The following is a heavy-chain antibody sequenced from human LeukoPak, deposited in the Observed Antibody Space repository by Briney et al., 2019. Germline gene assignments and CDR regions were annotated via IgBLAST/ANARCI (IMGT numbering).Heavy chain of an antibody. V-gene: IGHV1-69-2*01. CDR1: GYTFTDYY. CDR2: VDPEDGET. CDR3: AKLQIPISGSSPPRDY. J-gene: IGHJ4*02. D-gene: IGHD1-26*01. Sequence: ATVKISCKVSGYTFTDYYMHWVQQAPGKGLKWMGLVDPEDGETIYAEKFQGRVTITADTSTDTAYMELSSLRSEDTAVYYCAKLQIPISGSSPPRDYWGQGTLVTVSS.